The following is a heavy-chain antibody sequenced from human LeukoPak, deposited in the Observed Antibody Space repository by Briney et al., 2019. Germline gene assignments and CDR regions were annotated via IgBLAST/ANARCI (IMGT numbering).Heavy chain of an antibody. V-gene: IGHV1-8*01. J-gene: IGHJ4*02. CDR3: ARGYCSGGSCYPRDY. CDR2: MNPNSGNT. Sequence: ASVKVSCKASGYTFTSYDINWVRQATGQVLEWMGWMNPNSGNTGYAQKFQGRVTMTRNTSISTAYMELSSLRSEDTAVYYCARGYCSGGSCYPRDYWGQGTLVTVSS. CDR1: GYTFTSYD. D-gene: IGHD2-15*01.